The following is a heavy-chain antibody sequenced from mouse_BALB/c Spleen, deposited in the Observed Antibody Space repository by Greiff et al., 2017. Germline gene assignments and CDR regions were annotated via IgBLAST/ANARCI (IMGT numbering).Heavy chain of an antibody. Sequence: VQLKESGPGLVKPSQSLSLTCTVTGYSITSDYAWNWIRQFPGNKLEWMGYISYSGSTSYNPSLKSRISITRDTSKNQFFLQLNSVTTEDTATYYCARSTPLFDYWGQGTTLTVSS. J-gene: IGHJ2*01. CDR3: ARSTPLFDY. V-gene: IGHV3-2*02. CDR1: GYSITSDYA. D-gene: IGHD5-1*01. CDR2: ISYSGST.